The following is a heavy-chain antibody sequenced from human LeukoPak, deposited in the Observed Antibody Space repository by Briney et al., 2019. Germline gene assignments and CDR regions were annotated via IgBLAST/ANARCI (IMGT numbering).Heavy chain of an antibody. CDR1: GYSFTSHW. CDR2: IYPGDSDT. Sequence: GESLKISRKGSGYSFTSHWIGWVRQMPGEGLEWMGIIYPGDSDTRYSPSFQGQVTISADKSISTAYLQWSSLKASDTAMYYCARQSVDGRYTFDYWGQGTLVTVSS. V-gene: IGHV5-51*01. CDR3: ARQSVDGRYTFDY. D-gene: IGHD3-16*02. J-gene: IGHJ4*02.